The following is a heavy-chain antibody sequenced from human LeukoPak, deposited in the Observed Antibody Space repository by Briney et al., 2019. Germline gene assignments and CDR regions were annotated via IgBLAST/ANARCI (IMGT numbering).Heavy chain of an antibody. J-gene: IGHJ6*03. CDR1: GGSISSHY. V-gene: IGHV4-59*11. D-gene: IGHD2-15*01. Sequence: SETLSLTCTVSGGSISSHYWSWIRQPPGKGLEWIGYMYYNGSMNYNPSLKSRVTIAVDTSKNQFSLKLSSVTAADTAVYYCAREHCSGGSCYSIYYYYYMDVWGKGTTVTVSS. CDR3: AREHCSGGSCYSIYYYYYMDV. CDR2: MYYNGSM.